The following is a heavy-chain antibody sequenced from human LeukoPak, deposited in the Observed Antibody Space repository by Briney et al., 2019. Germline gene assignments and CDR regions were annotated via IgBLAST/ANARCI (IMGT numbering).Heavy chain of an antibody. CDR1: GYIFMNFG. CDR2: ISAYNGDT. CDR3: ARSGDGNWFDP. V-gene: IGHV1-18*01. Sequence: EASAKVSCKASGYIFMNFGMGWVRQAPGQGLEWLGWISAYNGDTNYAQKFRGRVTMTTDTSTSTAYMEARSLTSDDTAIYYCARSGDGNWFDPWGQGTLVIVSS. J-gene: IGHJ5*02.